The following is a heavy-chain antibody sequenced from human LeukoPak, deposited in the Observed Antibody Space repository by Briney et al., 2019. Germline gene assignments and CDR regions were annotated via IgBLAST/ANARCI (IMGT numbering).Heavy chain of an antibody. CDR2: IYYSGST. V-gene: IGHV4-59*01. CDR1: GGSISTYY. Sequence: SETLSLTCTVSGGSISTYYWSWIRQPPGKGLEWIGYIYYSGSTHCNPSLKSRVTISVDTSKNQFSLKLSSVSAAETPVYYCARGITIFGVVIPNRFDYWGQGTLVTVSS. D-gene: IGHD3-3*01. CDR3: ARGITIFGVVIPNRFDY. J-gene: IGHJ4*02.